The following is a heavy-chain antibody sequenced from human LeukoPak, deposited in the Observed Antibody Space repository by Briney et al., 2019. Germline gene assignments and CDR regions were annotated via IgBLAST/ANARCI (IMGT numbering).Heavy chain of an antibody. CDR2: INHSGST. CDR1: GGSFSGYY. D-gene: IGHD1-1*01. Sequence: PSETLSLTCAVYGGSFSGYYWSWIRQPPGKGLEWIGEINHSGSTNYNPSLKSRVTISVDTSKNQFSLKLSSVTAADTAVYYCARGRSVAGTYWYFDLWGRGTLVTVSS. CDR3: ARGRSVAGTYWYFDL. V-gene: IGHV4-34*01. J-gene: IGHJ2*01.